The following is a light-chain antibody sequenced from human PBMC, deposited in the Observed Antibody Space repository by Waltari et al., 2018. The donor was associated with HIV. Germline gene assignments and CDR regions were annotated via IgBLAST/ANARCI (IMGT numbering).Light chain of an antibody. CDR3: LQDYNYPRT. CDR1: QIIRGD. CDR2: GAS. Sequence: AIQMTQSPSSLSASVGDRVIIACRASQIIRGDLAWYQQKTGKVPQLLIYGASTLQTGVPSRFNGSGSGTDFTLTINRLQPEDFATYYCLQDYNYPRTFGQGTRVEVK. V-gene: IGKV1-6*02. J-gene: IGKJ1*01.